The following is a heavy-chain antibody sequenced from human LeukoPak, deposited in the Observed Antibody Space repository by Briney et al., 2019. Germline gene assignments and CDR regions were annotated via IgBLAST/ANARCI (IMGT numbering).Heavy chain of an antibody. Sequence: GGSLRLSCAASGFTLSSYDMHWVRQVTGKGLEWVSAIGVAGDTYYPGSVKGRFFITRENAKNSLYLQMNSLRVEDTAVYYCARDRHGMAVWGQGTTVVVSS. CDR3: ARDRHGMAV. V-gene: IGHV3-13*01. CDR1: GFTLSSYD. J-gene: IGHJ6*02. CDR2: IGVAGDT.